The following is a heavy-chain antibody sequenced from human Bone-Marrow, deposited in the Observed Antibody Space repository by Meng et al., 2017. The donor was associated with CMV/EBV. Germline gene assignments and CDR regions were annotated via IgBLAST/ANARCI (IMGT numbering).Heavy chain of an antibody. J-gene: IGHJ4*02. D-gene: IGHD1-26*01. CDR2: IYGGGNT. CDR1: GFTVSSNY. CDR3: ARDPGATVN. Sequence: EVPLAESGGGLVQPGVSLRLSCAASGFTVSSNYMSWVRQAPGKGLEWVSVIYGGGNTYYTDSVKGRFTISRDNSKNTLYLPMNSLRAEDTAVYYCARDPGATVNWGQGTLVTVSS. V-gene: IGHV3-66*01.